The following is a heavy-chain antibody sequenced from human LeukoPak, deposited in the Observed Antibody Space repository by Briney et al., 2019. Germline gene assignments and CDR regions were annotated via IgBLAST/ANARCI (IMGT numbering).Heavy chain of an antibody. D-gene: IGHD3-9*01. CDR1: GGTFGSYA. CDR3: ARDRVPYDILTGYVYYYYGMDV. J-gene: IGHJ6*02. Sequence: SVKVSCKASGGTFGSYAISWVRQAPGQGLEWMGRIIPILGIANYAQKFQGRVTITADKSTSTAYMELSSLRSEGTAVYYCARDRVPYDILTGYVYYYYGMDVWGQGTTVTVSS. V-gene: IGHV1-69*04. CDR2: IIPILGIA.